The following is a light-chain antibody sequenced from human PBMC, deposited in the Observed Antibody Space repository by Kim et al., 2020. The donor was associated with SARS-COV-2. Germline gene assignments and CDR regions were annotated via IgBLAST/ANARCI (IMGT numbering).Light chain of an antibody. CDR1: KIEIKS. Sequence: VALGRTAGITAEGDKIEIKSVPWPQQNAGQAPVLVIYRDKNRPSGIPERFSGSNSGNTATLTITRAQAGDEADYYCQVWDSTTAVFGGGTQLTVL. J-gene: IGLJ2*01. CDR2: RDK. V-gene: IGLV3-9*01. CDR3: QVWDSTTAV.